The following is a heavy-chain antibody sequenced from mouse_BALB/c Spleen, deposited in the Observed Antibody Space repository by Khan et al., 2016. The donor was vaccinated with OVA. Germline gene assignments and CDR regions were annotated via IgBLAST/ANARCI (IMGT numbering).Heavy chain of an antibody. CDR3: ARRGLRWDFDY. J-gene: IGHJ2*01. Sequence: VQLQEFGAELAKPGASVKRSCKASGYTFINYWILWVKQRPGQGLEWIGYINPSTAYTEYNQNFKDKATLTADKSSRTAYMQLSSLTSEDSAVYYCARRGLRWDFDYWGQGTTLTVSS. CDR1: GYTFINYW. CDR2: INPSTAYT. D-gene: IGHD1-1*01. V-gene: IGHV1-7*01.